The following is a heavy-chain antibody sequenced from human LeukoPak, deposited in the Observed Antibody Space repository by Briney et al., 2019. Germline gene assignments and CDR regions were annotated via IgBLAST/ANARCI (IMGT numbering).Heavy chain of an antibody. D-gene: IGHD6-13*01. J-gene: IGHJ6*02. Sequence: AGRSRRLSCTVSGFTLGNYGMGWVRQAPGKGLEWVGFIRSKAFDGTTQYTASVKGRLTISRDDSKSIAYLQMNSLKNEDTAVYYCTRVVAAAGPGLYYYYYGMDVWGQGTTVTVSS. CDR1: GFTLGNYG. CDR2: IRSKAFDGTT. V-gene: IGHV3-49*04. CDR3: TRVVAAAGPGLYYYYYGMDV.